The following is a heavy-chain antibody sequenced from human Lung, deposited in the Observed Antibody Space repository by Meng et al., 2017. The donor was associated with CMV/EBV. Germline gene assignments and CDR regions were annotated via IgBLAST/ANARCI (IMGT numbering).Heavy chain of an antibody. J-gene: IGHJ4*02. CDR2: MNPNRGTT. CDR3: ATGVADFEY. CDR1: GYTFTSYD. D-gene: IGHD6-19*01. V-gene: IGHV1-8*01. Sequence: QVQLVQSGAEVKKPGASVRVSCKASGYTFTSYDINWVRQGTGQGLEWMGWMNPNRGTTGYAQKFQGRVTMTRNISKSTAYMDLSSLRSEDTAVYYCATGVADFEYWGQGTLVTVSS.